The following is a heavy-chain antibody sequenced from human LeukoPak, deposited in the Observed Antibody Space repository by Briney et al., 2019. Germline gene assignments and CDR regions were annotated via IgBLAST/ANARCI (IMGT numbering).Heavy chain of an antibody. CDR2: FDYRGRT. Sequence: GSLRLSCAASGFTVSSNYMSWVRQPPGKGLEWIGSFDYRGRTYYSPSLKSRVTISVDTSKNQLSLKLTSVTAADTAVYYCASKPLTSSIAAVDHWGQGTLVTVSS. J-gene: IGHJ4*02. CDR1: GFTVSSNY. V-gene: IGHV4-59*05. CDR3: ASKPLTSSIAAVDH. D-gene: IGHD6-13*01.